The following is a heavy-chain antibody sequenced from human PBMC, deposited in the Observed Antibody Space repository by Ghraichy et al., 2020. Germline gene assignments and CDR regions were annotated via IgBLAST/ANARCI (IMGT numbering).Heavy chain of an antibody. V-gene: IGHV1-24*01. J-gene: IGHJ4*02. CDR2: FHPKDDEV. CDR3: ATSGRGWDDFDY. D-gene: IGHD6-19*01. Sequence: ASVKVSCKVSGYSLPQLSIHWVRQAPGKGLEWMGGFHPKDDEVVYTQKFQGRVTMTEDTSSDTAYMDLTSWTSEDTAVYYCATSGRGWDDFDYWGQGTLVTVSS. CDR1: GYSLPQLS.